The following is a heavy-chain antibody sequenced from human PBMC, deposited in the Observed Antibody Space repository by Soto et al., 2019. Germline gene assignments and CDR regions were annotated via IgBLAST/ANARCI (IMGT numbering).Heavy chain of an antibody. CDR3: ARHYDYYDSSGPWPFYYYYYGMDV. J-gene: IGHJ6*02. CDR2: IYYSGST. V-gene: IGHV4-39*01. Sequence: ISITRSLGGTAIGSNSCYWRLVCQPPWMWLEWIGSIYYSGSTYYNPPLKSRVTISVDTSKNQFSLKLSSVTAADTAVYYCARHYDYYDSSGPWPFYYYYYGMDVWGQGTTVS. D-gene: IGHD3-22*01. CDR1: GTAIGSNSCY.